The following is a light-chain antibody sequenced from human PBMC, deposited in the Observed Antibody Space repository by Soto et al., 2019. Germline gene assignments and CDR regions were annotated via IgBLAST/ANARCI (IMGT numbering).Light chain of an antibody. Sequence: DIQMTQSPSSLSASVGDRVTITCRASQSISSYLNWYQQKPGKAPKLLIYAASSLQSEVPSRFSGSGSGTEFTLTISSLQPEDFATYYCQQNYSTPPITFGQGTRLEIK. CDR2: AAS. J-gene: IGKJ5*01. CDR1: QSISSY. CDR3: QQNYSTPPIT. V-gene: IGKV1-39*01.